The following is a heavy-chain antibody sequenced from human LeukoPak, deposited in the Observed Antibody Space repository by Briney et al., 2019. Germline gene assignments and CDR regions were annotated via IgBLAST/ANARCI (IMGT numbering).Heavy chain of an antibody. D-gene: IGHD3-22*01. CDR1: GFTFRSYG. J-gene: IGHJ4*02. CDR3: AKGYYDSNGNYYYFDY. Sequence: PGRSLRLSCAVSGFTFRSYGMHWVRQAPGKGLEWVAVISYDGSIRYYADSVKGRFTISRDNPKNTLYLQVNSLRAEDTAVYYCAKGYYDSNGNYYYFDYWGQGTLVTVSS. V-gene: IGHV3-30*18. CDR2: ISYDGSIR.